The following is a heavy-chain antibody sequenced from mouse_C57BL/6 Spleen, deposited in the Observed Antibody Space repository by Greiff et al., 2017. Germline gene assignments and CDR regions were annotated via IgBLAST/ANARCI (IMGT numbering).Heavy chain of an antibody. CDR3: ARPSLRAGYFDY. J-gene: IGHJ2*01. CDR2: ISGGGGNT. Sequence: EVQGVESGGGLVKPGGSLKLSCAASGFTFSSYTMSWVRQTPEKRLEWVATISGGGGNTYYPDSVKGRFTISRDNAKNTLYLQMSSLRSEDTALYYCARPSLRAGYFDYWGQGTTLTVSS. D-gene: IGHD1-1*01. CDR1: GFTFSSYT. V-gene: IGHV5-9*01.